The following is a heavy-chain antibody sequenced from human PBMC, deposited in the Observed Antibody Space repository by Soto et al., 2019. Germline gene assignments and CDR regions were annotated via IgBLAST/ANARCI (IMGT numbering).Heavy chain of an antibody. V-gene: IGHV1-18*01. CDR2: ISAYDGNT. Sequence: ASVKVSCKASGYTFTSYGISWVRQAPGQGLEWMGWISAYDGNTNYAQKLQGRVTMTTDTSTSTAYMELRSLRSDDTAVYYCARDRPWLRFLEWPNPPKDYYYYGMDVWGQGTTVTVSS. CDR3: ARDRPWLRFLEWPNPPKDYYYYGMDV. D-gene: IGHD3-3*01. CDR1: GYTFTSYG. J-gene: IGHJ6*02.